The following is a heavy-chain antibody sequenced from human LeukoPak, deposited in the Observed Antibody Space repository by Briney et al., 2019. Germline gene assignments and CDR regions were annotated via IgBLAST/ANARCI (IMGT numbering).Heavy chain of an antibody. CDR1: GGSISSSSYY. V-gene: IGHV4-39*01. J-gene: IGHJ6*03. Sequence: SETLSLTCTVSGGSISSSSYYWGWIRQPPGKGLEWIGSIYYSGSTYYNPSLKSRVTISVDTSKNQFSLKLSSVTAADTAVYYCARLHYGGNYGYYYYYMDVWGKGTTVTISS. CDR3: ARLHYGGNYGYYYYYMDV. D-gene: IGHD4-23*01. CDR2: IYYSGST.